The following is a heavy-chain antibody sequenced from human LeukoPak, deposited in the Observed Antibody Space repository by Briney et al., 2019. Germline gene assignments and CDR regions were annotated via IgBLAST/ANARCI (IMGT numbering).Heavy chain of an antibody. CDR1: GFTFSNYA. CDR3: AKNYGSGSSVKYYYYMDV. J-gene: IGHJ6*03. CDR2: IGGSDGDT. D-gene: IGHD3-10*01. Sequence: GGSLRLSCAASGFTFSNYAMSWVRQAPGKGLEWVSAIGGSDGDTFYTDSVKGRFTISRDNSKNTLYLQMNSLRVEDTAVYYCAKNYGSGSSVKYYYYMDVWGKGTTVTVSS. V-gene: IGHV3-23*01.